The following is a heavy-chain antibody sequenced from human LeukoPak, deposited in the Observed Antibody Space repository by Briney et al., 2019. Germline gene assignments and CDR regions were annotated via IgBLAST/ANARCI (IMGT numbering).Heavy chain of an antibody. CDR1: GFTSGTSW. CDR3: ARRAR. J-gene: IGHJ4*02. Sequence: GGSLRLSCAASGFTSGTSWMSWVRQAPGKGLDGVANINEDGSAQYYVDSVKGRFTISRDNAKSSLYLQMNSLGAEDTAVYYCARRARWGQGALVTVSP. V-gene: IGHV3-7*01. CDR2: INEDGSAQ.